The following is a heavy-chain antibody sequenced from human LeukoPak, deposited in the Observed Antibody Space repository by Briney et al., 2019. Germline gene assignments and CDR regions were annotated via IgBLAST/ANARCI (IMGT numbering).Heavy chain of an antibody. D-gene: IGHD3-22*01. CDR1: GYTFTSYV. Sequence: ASVKVSCKASGYTFTSYVIHWARQAPGQRLEWMGWINAGNGNTKYSQKFQGRVTISIDTSASTAYMELSSLKSEDMAVYYCARVVATGYYYYFDYWGQGTLVTASS. V-gene: IGHV1-3*03. J-gene: IGHJ4*02. CDR3: ARVVATGYYYYFDY. CDR2: INAGNGNT.